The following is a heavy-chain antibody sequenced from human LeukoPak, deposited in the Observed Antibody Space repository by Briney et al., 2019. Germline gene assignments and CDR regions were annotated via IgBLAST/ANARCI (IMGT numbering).Heavy chain of an antibody. Sequence: GGSLRLSCAASGFTFSSYAMHWVRQAPGKGLEYVSAISSNGGSTYCANSVKGRFTISRDNSKNTLYLQMGSLRAEDMAVYYCARDKGPLDYWGQGTLVTVSS. CDR1: GFTFSSYA. J-gene: IGHJ4*02. CDR3: ARDKGPLDY. CDR2: ISSNGGST. V-gene: IGHV3-64*01.